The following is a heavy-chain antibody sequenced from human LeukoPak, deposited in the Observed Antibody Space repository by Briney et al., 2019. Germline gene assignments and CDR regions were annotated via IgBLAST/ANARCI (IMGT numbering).Heavy chain of an antibody. J-gene: IGHJ5*02. CDR2: IYASGST. CDR3: ARTVFPYFYDSSGFNNWFDP. Sequence: RASETLSLTCTVSGGSISSYYWSWIRQPAGNGLEWIGRIYASGSTNYNPSLISRVTLSLDTSKNQFSLKLSSVTAADTAVYHCARTVFPYFYDSSGFNNWFDPWGQGTLVTVSS. D-gene: IGHD3-22*01. V-gene: IGHV4-4*07. CDR1: GGSISSYY.